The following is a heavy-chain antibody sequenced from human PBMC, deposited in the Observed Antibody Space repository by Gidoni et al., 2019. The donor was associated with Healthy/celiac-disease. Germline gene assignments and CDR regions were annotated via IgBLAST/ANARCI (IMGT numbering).Heavy chain of an antibody. V-gene: IGHV1-69*01. CDR2: IIPIFGTA. Sequence: QVQLVQSGAEVKKPGSSVKVSCQASGGTFSSYAISWVRQAPGQGLEWMGGIIPIFGTANYAQKFQGRVTITADESTSTAYMELSSLRSEDTAVYYCARAHDSSGYYYRLYYFDYWGQGTLVTVSS. CDR1: GGTFSSYA. J-gene: IGHJ4*02. CDR3: ARAHDSSGYYYRLYYFDY. D-gene: IGHD3-22*01.